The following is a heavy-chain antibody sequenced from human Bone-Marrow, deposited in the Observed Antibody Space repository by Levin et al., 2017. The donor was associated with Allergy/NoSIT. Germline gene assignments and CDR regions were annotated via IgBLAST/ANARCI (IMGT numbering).Heavy chain of an antibody. J-gene: IGHJ5*02. D-gene: IGHD2-8*01. CDR1: GFPFNEYW. CDR3: ANNAFCANGVCSRGHFA. CDR2: MNQDGSVI. Sequence: GESLKISCTASGFPFNEYWMTWVRQCPGKGLEGVANMNQDGSVISYLDSVRGRFTVSRDNARNSFYLHMTRLRVEDTAVYYCANNAFCANGVCSRGHFAWGQGTLVTVSS. V-gene: IGHV3-7*01.